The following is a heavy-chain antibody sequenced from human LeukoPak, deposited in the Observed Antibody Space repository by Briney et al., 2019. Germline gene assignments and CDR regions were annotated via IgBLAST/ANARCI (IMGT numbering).Heavy chain of an antibody. J-gene: IGHJ5*02. Sequence: SETLSPTCTVSGGSISSSSYYWGWIRQPPGKGLEWIGSIYYSGSTYYNPSLKSRVTISVDTSKNQFSLKLSSVTAADTAVYYCARHYVDTAMVTFWFDPWGQGTLVTVSS. CDR3: ARHYVDTAMVTFWFDP. V-gene: IGHV4-39*01. D-gene: IGHD5-18*01. CDR1: GGSISSSSYY. CDR2: IYYSGST.